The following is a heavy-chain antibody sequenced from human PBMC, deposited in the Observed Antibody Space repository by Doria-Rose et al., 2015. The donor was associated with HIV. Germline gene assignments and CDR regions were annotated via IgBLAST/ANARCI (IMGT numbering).Heavy chain of an antibody. CDR2: INPSDGTA. CDR3: AREGISGSADY. Sequence: GQGLEWMGIINPSDGTATYGQRFQGRVTLTSDTSTGTVYMDLSSLRSDDTGVYYCAREGISGSADYWGQGTPVTVSP. V-gene: IGHV1-46*01. D-gene: IGHD1-20*01. J-gene: IGHJ4*02.